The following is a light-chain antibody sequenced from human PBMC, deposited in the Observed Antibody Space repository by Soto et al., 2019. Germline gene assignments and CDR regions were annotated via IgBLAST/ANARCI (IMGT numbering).Light chain of an antibody. Sequence: QSVLTQPPSVSGAPGQRVTISCTGSSSNIGAGYDVHWYQQLPGTAPKLLSYGNSNLPSGVPDRFSGSKSGTSASLAITGVQAEDEADYYCQSYDSSLSGSVFGGGTKLTVL. V-gene: IGLV1-40*01. CDR3: QSYDSSLSGSV. J-gene: IGLJ2*01. CDR2: GNS. CDR1: SSNIGAGYD.